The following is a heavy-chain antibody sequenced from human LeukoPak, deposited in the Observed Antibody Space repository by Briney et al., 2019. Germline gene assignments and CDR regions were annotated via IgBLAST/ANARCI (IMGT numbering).Heavy chain of an antibody. CDR1: GFTFSSYA. V-gene: IGHV3-30-3*01. CDR3: ARYEGARSAFDI. Sequence: GSLRLSCAASGFTFSSYAMHWVRQAPGKGLEWVAVISYDGSNKYYADSVKGRFTISRDNSKNTLSLQMNSLRAEDTAVYYCARYEGARSAFDIWGQGTMVTASS. D-gene: IGHD1-26*01. J-gene: IGHJ3*02. CDR2: ISYDGSNK.